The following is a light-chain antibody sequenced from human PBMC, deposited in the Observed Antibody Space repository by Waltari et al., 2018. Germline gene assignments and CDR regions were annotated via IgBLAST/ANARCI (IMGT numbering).Light chain of an antibody. CDR1: ESVSSY. CDR3: QQRSNWPPL. CDR2: DAS. Sequence: EFVLTQYPATLSSSPGESATLSCMASESVSSYLAWYQQKPGQAPRLLIYDASNRATGIPARFSGSGSGTDFTLTISSLEPEDFAVYYCQQRSNWPPLFGQGTRLEIK. V-gene: IGKV3-11*01. J-gene: IGKJ5*01.